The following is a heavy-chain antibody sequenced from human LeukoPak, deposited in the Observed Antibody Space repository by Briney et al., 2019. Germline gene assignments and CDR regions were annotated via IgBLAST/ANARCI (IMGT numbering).Heavy chain of an antibody. V-gene: IGHV1-2*06. D-gene: IGHD3-22*01. CDR1: GYTFTGYY. Sequence: ASVKVSCKASGYTFTGYYMHWVRQAPGQGLEWMGRINPNSGGTKYAQKFQGRVTMTRDTSISTAYMELSRLRSDDTAVYYCARMRGGDPQYYYDSSGYGPWGQGTLVTVSS. CDR2: INPNSGGT. J-gene: IGHJ5*02. CDR3: ARMRGGDPQYYYDSSGYGP.